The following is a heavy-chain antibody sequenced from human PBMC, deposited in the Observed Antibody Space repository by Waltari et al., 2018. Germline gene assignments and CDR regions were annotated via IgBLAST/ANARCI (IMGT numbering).Heavy chain of an antibody. J-gene: IGHJ4*02. Sequence: EVQLVESGGGLVKPGGSLRLSCAASGFTFSSYSMNWVRQAPGKGLEWFSSISSSSSYIYYADSVKGRFTISRDNAKNSLYLQMNSLRAEDTAVYYCARDLDIAARGGNDYWGQGTLVTVSS. V-gene: IGHV3-21*01. D-gene: IGHD6-6*01. CDR2: ISSSSSYI. CDR1: GFTFSSYS. CDR3: ARDLDIAARGGNDY.